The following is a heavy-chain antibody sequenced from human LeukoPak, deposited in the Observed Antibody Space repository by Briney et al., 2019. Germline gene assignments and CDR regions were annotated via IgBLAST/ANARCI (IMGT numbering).Heavy chain of an antibody. D-gene: IGHD6-13*01. J-gene: IGHJ4*02. CDR2: IYYSGST. V-gene: IGHV4-59*01. CDR3: ARAAAAARLFEDY. Sequence: SETLSLTCTVSGGSISSYYWSWIRQPPGKGLEWIGYIYYSGSTNYDPSLKSRVTISVDTSKNQFSLKLSSVTAADTAVYYCARAAAAARLFEDYWGQGTLVTVSS. CDR1: GGSISSYY.